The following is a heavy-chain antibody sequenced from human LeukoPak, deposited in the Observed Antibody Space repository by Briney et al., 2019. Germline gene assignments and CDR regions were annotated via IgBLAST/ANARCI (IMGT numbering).Heavy chain of an antibody. CDR1: GFTFSSYA. Sequence: GGSLRLSCAASGFTFSSYAMSWVSQAPGKGLEWVSAIGGSGLTTYYADSAKGRFTISRDNSKNTLYLQMNTLRAEDTAVYYCARKDGAYCSGGSCYSPWGQGTLVTVSS. CDR3: ARKDGAYCSGGSCYSP. D-gene: IGHD2-15*01. J-gene: IGHJ4*02. V-gene: IGHV3-23*01. CDR2: IGGSGLTT.